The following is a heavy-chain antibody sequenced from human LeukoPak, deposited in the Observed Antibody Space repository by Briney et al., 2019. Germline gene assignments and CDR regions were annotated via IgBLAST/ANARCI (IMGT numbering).Heavy chain of an antibody. CDR1: GFIFSSYW. J-gene: IGHJ3*02. V-gene: IGHV3-7*01. Sequence: GGSLRLSCAASGFIFSSYWMSWVRQAPGKGLEWVGNIKEDGSEKYYVDSVKGRFTISRDNAKNSLYLYMNSLRAEDTAVYYCAREITWEVIPIWGQGTMVTVSS. CDR3: AREITWEVIPI. CDR2: IKEDGSEK. D-gene: IGHD3-16*01.